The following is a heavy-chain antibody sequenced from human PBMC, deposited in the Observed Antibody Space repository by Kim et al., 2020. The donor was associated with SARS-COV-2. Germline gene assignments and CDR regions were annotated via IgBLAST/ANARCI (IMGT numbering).Heavy chain of an antibody. V-gene: IGHV3-23*01. Sequence: VEGRFTMSRDNAKNTLYLQMNSLRAQDTAVYYCAKDTTEIAAAENDWFDPWGQGTLVTVSS. J-gene: IGHJ5*02. CDR3: AKDTTEIAAAENDWFDP. D-gene: IGHD6-13*01.